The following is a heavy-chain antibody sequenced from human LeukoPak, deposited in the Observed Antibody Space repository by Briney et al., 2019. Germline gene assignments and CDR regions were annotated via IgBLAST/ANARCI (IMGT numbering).Heavy chain of an antibody. J-gene: IGHJ4*02. D-gene: IGHD3-3*01. CDR2: IYSGGST. CDR3: ARGAAGITIFGVVTTHFDY. V-gene: IGHV3-66*01. Sequence: PGGSLRLSCAASGFTVSSNYMSWVRQAPGKGLEWVSVIYSGGSTYYADSVKGRFTISRDNPKNTLYLQMNSLRAEDTAVYYCARGAAGITIFGVVTTHFDYWGQGTLVTVSS. CDR1: GFTVSSNY.